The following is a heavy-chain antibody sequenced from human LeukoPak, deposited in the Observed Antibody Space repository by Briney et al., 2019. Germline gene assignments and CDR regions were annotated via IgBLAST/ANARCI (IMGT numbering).Heavy chain of an antibody. J-gene: IGHJ3*02. CDR2: ISYDGSNK. CDR1: GFTFSSYA. Sequence: GGSLRLSCAASGFTFSSYAMHWVRQAPGKGLEWVAVISYDGSNKYYADSVKGRFTISRDNSKNTLYLQMNSLRAEDTAVYYCARVRDRSYYYDSSGYYLGELNPADAFDIWGQGTMVTVSS. V-gene: IGHV3-30-3*01. CDR3: ARVRDRSYYYDSSGYYLGELNPADAFDI. D-gene: IGHD3-22*01.